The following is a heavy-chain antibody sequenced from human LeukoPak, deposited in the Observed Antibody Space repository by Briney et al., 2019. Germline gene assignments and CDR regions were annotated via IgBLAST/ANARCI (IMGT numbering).Heavy chain of an antibody. CDR3: ARGRYSSGYVADY. V-gene: IGHV3-74*01. D-gene: IGHD5-18*01. J-gene: IGHJ4*02. CDR2: INNDGSGI. CDR1: GFIFSSYW. Sequence: GGSLRLSCAASGFIFSSYWMHWVRQAPGKGLVWVSRINNDGSGITYADSVKGRFTISRDNAKNTLYLQMNSLRAEDTAVYYCARGRYSSGYVADYWGQGTLVSVSS.